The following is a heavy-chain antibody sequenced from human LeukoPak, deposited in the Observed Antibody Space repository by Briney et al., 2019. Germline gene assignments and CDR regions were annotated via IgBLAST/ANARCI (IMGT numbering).Heavy chain of an antibody. CDR3: ATDRNSGKYYDY. Sequence: GGSLRLSCAASGFTFSSYWMSWVRQAPGKGLEWVANIKQDGSEKYYADSVKGRFTISRDNSKDTLYLQTNSLRAEDTAVYYCATDRNSGKYYDYWGQGTLVSVSS. J-gene: IGHJ4*02. V-gene: IGHV3-7*01. CDR2: IKQDGSEK. D-gene: IGHD1-26*01. CDR1: GFTFSSYW.